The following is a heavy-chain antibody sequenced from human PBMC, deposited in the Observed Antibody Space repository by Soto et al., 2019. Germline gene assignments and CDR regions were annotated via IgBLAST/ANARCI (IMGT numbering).Heavy chain of an antibody. J-gene: IGHJ6*04. D-gene: IGHD6-19*01. CDR2: MNPNSGNT. Sequence: ASVKVSCKASGYTFTSYDINWVRQATGQGLEWMGWMNPNSGNTGYAQKFQGRVTMTRNTSISTAYMELSSLRSEDTAVYYCARMYSSGWGPRYYYYGMDVWGKGTTVTVYS. CDR3: ARMYSSGWGPRYYYYGMDV. CDR1: GYTFTSYD. V-gene: IGHV1-8*01.